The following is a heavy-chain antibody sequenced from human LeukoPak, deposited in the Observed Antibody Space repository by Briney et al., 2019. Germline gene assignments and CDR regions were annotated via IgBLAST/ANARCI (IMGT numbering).Heavy chain of an antibody. CDR3: ATEGNGWAEYYYGMDV. CDR2: FDPEDGET. V-gene: IGHV1-24*01. J-gene: IGHJ6*02. Sequence: ASVKASCKVSGYTLTELSMHWVRQAPGKGLEWMGGFDPEDGETIYAQKFQGRVTMTEDTSTDTAYMELSSLRSEDTAVYYCATEGNGWAEYYYGMDVWGQGTTVTVSS. CDR1: GYTLTELS. D-gene: IGHD1-1*01.